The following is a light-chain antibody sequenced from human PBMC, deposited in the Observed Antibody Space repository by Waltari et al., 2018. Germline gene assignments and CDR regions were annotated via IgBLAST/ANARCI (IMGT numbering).Light chain of an antibody. V-gene: IGLV3-21*02. J-gene: IGLJ1*01. CDR1: NIGSKS. Sequence: SYVLTQPPSVSVAPGQTARIPCGGNNIGSKSVHLYQQKPGQAPVLGVYDDSDRPSGIPERFSGSNSVNTATLTISRVEAGDEADYYCQVWDSSSDHPNYVFGTGTKVTV. CDR2: DDS. CDR3: QVWDSSSDHPNYV.